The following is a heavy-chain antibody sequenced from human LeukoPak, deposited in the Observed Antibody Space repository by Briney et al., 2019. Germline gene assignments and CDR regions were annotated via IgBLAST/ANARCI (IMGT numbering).Heavy chain of an antibody. V-gene: IGHV3-21*01. J-gene: IGHJ3*02. Sequence: TGGSLRLSCAASGFTFSNYRMNWVRQSPGKGLEWVSSIGSSSSYIYYADSVKGRFTISRGNAKNSLYLQMNSLRAEDTAVYYCARDMAADAFDIWGQGTMVTVSS. D-gene: IGHD5-24*01. CDR3: ARDMAADAFDI. CDR1: GFTFSNYR. CDR2: IGSSSSYI.